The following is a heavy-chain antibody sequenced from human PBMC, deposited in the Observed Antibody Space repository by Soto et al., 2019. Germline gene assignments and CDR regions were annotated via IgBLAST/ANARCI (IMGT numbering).Heavy chain of an antibody. J-gene: IGHJ3*02. CDR3: ARGDLMEPGAFDI. D-gene: IGHD1-26*01. V-gene: IGHV4-59*12. Sequence: SETLSLTCTVSGGSISSYYWSWIRQPPGKGLEWIGYIYYSGSTYYNPSLKSRVTISVDTSKNQFSLKLNSVTPEDTAVYYCARGDLMEPGAFDIWGQGTMVT. CDR1: GGSISSYY. CDR2: IYYSGST.